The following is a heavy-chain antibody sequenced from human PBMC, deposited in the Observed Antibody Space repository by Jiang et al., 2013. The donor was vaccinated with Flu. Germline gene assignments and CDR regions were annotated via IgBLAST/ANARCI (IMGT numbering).Heavy chain of an antibody. D-gene: IGHD3-16*02. CDR3: TTVRTFGGVIVPYDY. Sequence: VQLLESGGGLVKPGGSLRLSCAASGFTFSNAWMSWVRQAPGKGLEWVGRIKSKTDGGTTDYAAPVKGRFTISRDDSKNALYLQMNSLKTEDTAVYYCTTVRTFGGVIVPYDYWGQGTLVTVSS. J-gene: IGHJ4*02. CDR1: GFTFSNAW. CDR2: IKSKTDGGTT. V-gene: IGHV3-15*01.